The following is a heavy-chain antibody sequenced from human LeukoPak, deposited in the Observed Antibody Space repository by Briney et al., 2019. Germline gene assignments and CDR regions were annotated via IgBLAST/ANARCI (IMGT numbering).Heavy chain of an antibody. CDR3: ARDKTNNGDYYNWFDP. CDR1: GFTFSSYA. V-gene: IGHV3-30*09. CDR2: ISHDGSNE. Sequence: GALRLSCAASGFTFSSYAMHWVRQAPGKGLEWVAVISHDGSNEYYADSVKGRFAISRDNSHNTLYLQMNSLRAADTAVYYCARDKTNNGDYYNWFDPWGQGTLVTVSS. J-gene: IGHJ5*02. D-gene: IGHD4-17*01.